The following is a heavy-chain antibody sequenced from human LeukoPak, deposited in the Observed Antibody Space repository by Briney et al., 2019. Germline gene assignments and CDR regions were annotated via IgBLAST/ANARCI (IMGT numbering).Heavy chain of an antibody. V-gene: IGHV3-9*01. Sequence: GRSLRLSCAASGFTFDDYAMHWVRQAPGKGLEWVSGISWNSGSIGYADSVKGRFTISRDNAKNSLYLQMNSLRAEDTALYYCAKVLNVLRYFGPMDVWGQGTTVTVSS. J-gene: IGHJ6*02. CDR1: GFTFDDYA. D-gene: IGHD3-9*01. CDR2: ISWNSGSI. CDR3: AKVLNVLRYFGPMDV.